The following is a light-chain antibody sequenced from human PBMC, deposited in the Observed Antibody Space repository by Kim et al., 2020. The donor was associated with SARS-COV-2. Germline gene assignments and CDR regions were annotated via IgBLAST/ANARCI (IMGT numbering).Light chain of an antibody. CDR1: KLGDKY. J-gene: IGLJ2*01. V-gene: IGLV3-1*01. Sequence: VSPGQTASITGSGDKLGDKYACWYQQKPGQSPVLGIYRDSKRPSGIPERFSGSNSGNTATLTSGGTQAMDEADYYGQAWDSSTVVFGGGTQLTVL. CDR3: QAWDSSTVV. CDR2: RDS.